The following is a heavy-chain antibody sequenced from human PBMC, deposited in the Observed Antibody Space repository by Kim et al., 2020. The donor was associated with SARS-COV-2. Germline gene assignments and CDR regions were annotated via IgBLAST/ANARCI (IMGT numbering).Heavy chain of an antibody. Sequence: DGSEKYYVDSVKGRFTISRDNAKNSLYLQMNSLRAEDTAVYYCARDYYDYWGQGTLVTVSS. CDR3: ARDYYDY. J-gene: IGHJ4*02. V-gene: IGHV3-7*01. CDR2: DGSEK.